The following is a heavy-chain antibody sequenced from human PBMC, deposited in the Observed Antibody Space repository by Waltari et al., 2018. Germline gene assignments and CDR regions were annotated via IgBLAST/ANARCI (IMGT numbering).Heavy chain of an antibody. D-gene: IGHD4-17*01. J-gene: IGHJ4*02. CDR2: IYSGGST. Sequence: VQREEYGGGLVQPGEPLRLSCAASGFTVSSNYMSWVRQAPGKGLEWVSVIYSGGSTYYADSVKGRFTIARHNSKNTLYLQMNSLRAEDTAVYYCARGGYGDPDYWGQGTLVTVSS. CDR3: ARGGYGDPDY. CDR1: GFTVSSNY. V-gene: IGHV3-53*04.